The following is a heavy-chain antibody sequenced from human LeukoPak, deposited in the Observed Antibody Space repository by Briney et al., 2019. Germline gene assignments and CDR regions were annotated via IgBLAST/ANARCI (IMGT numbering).Heavy chain of an antibody. Sequence: PGGSLRLSCAASGFSLSSYAMSWVRQAPGKGLEWVSSISSSSSYIYYADSVKGRFTISRDNAKNSLYLQMNSLRAEDTAVYFCAREREQWHAFDIWGQGTMVTVSS. D-gene: IGHD6-19*01. J-gene: IGHJ3*02. CDR3: AREREQWHAFDI. CDR1: GFSLSSYA. CDR2: ISSSSSYI. V-gene: IGHV3-21*01.